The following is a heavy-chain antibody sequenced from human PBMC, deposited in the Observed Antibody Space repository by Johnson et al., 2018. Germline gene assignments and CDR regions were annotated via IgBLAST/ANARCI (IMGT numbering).Heavy chain of an antibody. D-gene: IGHD6-13*01. CDR1: GFIFSSSA. CDR3: ARGPSGRYSSSWTRPEYCQH. V-gene: IGHV3-30-3*01. Sequence: VQLVESGGGVVQPGRSLRLSCAASGFIFSSSAMRWVRQAPGKGLEWVAVISYDGSNKYYADSVKGRFTISRDNSKNTLYLQMNSQRAEDTAVYSCARGPSGRYSSSWTRPEYCQHWGQGTLVTVSS. CDR2: ISYDGSNK. J-gene: IGHJ1*01.